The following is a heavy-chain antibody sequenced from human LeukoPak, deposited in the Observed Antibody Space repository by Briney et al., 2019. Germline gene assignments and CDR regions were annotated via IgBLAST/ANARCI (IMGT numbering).Heavy chain of an antibody. CDR1: GYTFTSYG. D-gene: IGHD4-17*01. J-gene: IGHJ3*02. Sequence: GASVKVSCKASGYTFTSYGISWVRQAPGQGLEWMGWISAYNGNTNYAQKLQGRVTMTTDTSTSTAYMELRSLGSDDTAVYYCARDSNAMTTVTADAFDIWGQGTMVTVSS. V-gene: IGHV1-18*01. CDR2: ISAYNGNT. CDR3: ARDSNAMTTVTADAFDI.